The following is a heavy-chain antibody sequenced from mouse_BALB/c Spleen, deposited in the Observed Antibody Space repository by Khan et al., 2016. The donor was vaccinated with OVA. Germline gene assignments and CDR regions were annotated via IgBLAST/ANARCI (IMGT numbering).Heavy chain of an antibody. CDR2: ISSGGST. J-gene: IGHJ2*01. CDR1: GFTFSSYA. CDR3: AREAYRYDEYYFDY. D-gene: IGHD2-14*01. Sequence: EVQLLETGGGSVKPGGSLKLSCAVSGFTFSSYAMSWVRQTPEKRLEWVASISSGGSTYYPDSVKGRFTISSDNARNIVYLQMSSLRSEDMAMYYCAREAYRYDEYYFDYWGQGTTLTVSS. V-gene: IGHV5-6-5*01.